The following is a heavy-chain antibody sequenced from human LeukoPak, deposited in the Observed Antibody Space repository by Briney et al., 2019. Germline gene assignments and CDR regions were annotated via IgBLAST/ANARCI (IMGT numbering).Heavy chain of an antibody. D-gene: IGHD2-15*01. CDR1: GFTFSSYW. Sequence: GGSLRLSCAASGFTFSSYWMHWVRQAPGKGLVWVSCINTDGRVTRYADSVKGRFTISRDNARNTLYLQMNSLRAEDTAVYYCATAGGGGMAFDPWDQGTLVTVSS. J-gene: IGHJ5*02. CDR3: ATAGGGGMAFDP. CDR2: INTDGRVT. V-gene: IGHV3-74*01.